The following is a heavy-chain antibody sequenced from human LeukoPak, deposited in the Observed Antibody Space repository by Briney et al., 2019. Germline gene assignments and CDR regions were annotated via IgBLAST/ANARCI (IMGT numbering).Heavy chain of an antibody. CDR3: ARDRPTVVRGVIMKITRYGMDV. Sequence: GASVKVSCKASGGTFSSYAISWVRQAPGQGLEWMGGIIPIFGTANYAQKFQGRVTITADESTSTAYMELSSLRSEDTAVYYCARDRPTVVRGVIMKITRYGMDVWGKGTTVTVSS. J-gene: IGHJ6*04. V-gene: IGHV1-69*13. CDR1: GGTFSSYA. D-gene: IGHD3-10*01. CDR2: IIPIFGTA.